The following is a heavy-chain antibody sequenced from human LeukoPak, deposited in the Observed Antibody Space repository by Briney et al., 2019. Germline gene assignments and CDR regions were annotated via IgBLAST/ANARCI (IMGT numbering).Heavy chain of an antibody. Sequence: PSETLSLTCTVSGGSITSYYWSWIRQPPGEGLEWIGYIYHSGSTSYNPSLKSRVTISLDTSKSELSLKMSSVTAADTAVYYCARGTYCSGGSCYAIRRVYLFDYWGQGTLVTVSS. J-gene: IGHJ4*02. CDR3: ARGTYCSGGSCYAIRRVYLFDY. CDR2: IYHSGST. D-gene: IGHD2-15*01. CDR1: GGSITSYY. V-gene: IGHV4-59*12.